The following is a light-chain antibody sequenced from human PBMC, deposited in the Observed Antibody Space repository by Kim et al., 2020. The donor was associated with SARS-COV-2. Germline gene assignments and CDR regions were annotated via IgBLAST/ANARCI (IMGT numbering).Light chain of an antibody. J-gene: IGKJ2*01. V-gene: IGKV4-1*01. CDR1: QSVLNSPNNENY. CDR3: QQYYSSPPT. CDR2: CAS. Sequence: DTVMTQSPDSLAVSLGERATINCKSSQSVLNSPNNENYLAWYQQKPGQPPKLLIYCASTRESGVPDRFSGSGSGTDFTLTISSLQAEDVAAYYCQQYYSSPPTFGQGTKLEIK.